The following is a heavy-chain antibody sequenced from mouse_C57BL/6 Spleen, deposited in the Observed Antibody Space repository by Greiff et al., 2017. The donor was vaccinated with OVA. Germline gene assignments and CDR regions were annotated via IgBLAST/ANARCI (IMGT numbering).Heavy chain of an antibody. J-gene: IGHJ4*01. CDR3: ASDGYYAMDY. V-gene: IGHV1-4*01. CDR2: INPSSGYT. CDR1: GYTFTSYT. Sequence: VQLQQSGAELARPGASVTMSCKASGYTFTSYTMHWVKQRPGQGLEWIGYINPSSGYTKYNQKFKDKATLTADKSSITAYMQLSSLTSEDSAVYYCASDGYYAMDYWGQGTSVTVSS. D-gene: IGHD2-3*01.